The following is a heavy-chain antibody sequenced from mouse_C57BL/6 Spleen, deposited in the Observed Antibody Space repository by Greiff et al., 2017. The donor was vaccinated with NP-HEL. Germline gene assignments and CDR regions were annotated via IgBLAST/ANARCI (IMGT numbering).Heavy chain of an antibody. V-gene: IGHV10-3*01. J-gene: IGHJ3*01. Sequence: EVQLVESGGGLVQPKGSLKLSCAASGFTFNTYSMHWVRQAPGKGLEWVARIRSKSSNSATYYADAVKDRFTISRDDSQTMHYLQMNNLKTEDTAMYDCVRDYYDYATAWFAYWGQGTLVTVSA. CDR2: IRSKSSNSAT. D-gene: IGHD2-4*01. CDR3: VRDYYDYATAWFAY. CDR1: GFTFNTYS.